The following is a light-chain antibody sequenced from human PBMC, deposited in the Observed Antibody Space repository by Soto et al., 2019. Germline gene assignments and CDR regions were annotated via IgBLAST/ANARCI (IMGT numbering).Light chain of an antibody. CDR3: QQRSNWPIT. CDR2: DAS. Sequence: EIVLTQSPATLSLSPGEGATLSCRASQSVGSLLAWYQQKPGQAPRLVIYDASNRATGIPAKFSGSGSGTDFTLTISSLKPEDVAVYYCQQRSNWPITFGQGTRLEIK. J-gene: IGKJ5*01. V-gene: IGKV3-11*01. CDR1: QSVGSL.